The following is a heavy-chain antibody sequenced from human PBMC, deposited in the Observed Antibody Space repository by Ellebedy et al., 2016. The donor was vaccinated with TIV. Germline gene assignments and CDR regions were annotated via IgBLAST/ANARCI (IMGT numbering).Heavy chain of an antibody. V-gene: IGHV1-2*02. CDR3: ARELVGRMSSWFNP. D-gene: IGHD2-8*02. CDR1: GYTFTGYY. CDR2: INPNSGGT. J-gene: IGHJ5*02. Sequence: ASVKVSXXASGYTFTGYYMHWVRQAPGQGLEWMGWINPNSGGTNYPQKFQGRVTMTRDTSISTAYMELKRVRSDDTAVYYCARELVGRMSSWFNPWGQGTLVTVSS.